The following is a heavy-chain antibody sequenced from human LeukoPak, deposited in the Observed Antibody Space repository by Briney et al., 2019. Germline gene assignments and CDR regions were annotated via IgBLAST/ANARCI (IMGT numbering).Heavy chain of an antibody. CDR3: ARGGFWSGYHVYFDY. V-gene: IGHV4-4*07. Sequence: SETLSLTCTVSGGSISSYYWSWIRQPPGKGLEWIGRIYTSGSTNYNPSLKSRVTMSVDTSKNQFSLKLSSVTAADTAVYYCARGGFWSGYHVYFDYWGQGTLVTVSS. CDR2: IYTSGST. J-gene: IGHJ4*02. CDR1: GGSISSYY. D-gene: IGHD3-3*01.